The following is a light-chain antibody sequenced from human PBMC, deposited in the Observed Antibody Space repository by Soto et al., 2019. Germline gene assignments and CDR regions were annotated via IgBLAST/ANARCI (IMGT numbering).Light chain of an antibody. CDR1: QSVGGS. CDR2: DVS. V-gene: IGKV3-11*01. J-gene: IGKJ3*01. Sequence: EIVLTQSPATLSLSPGERATLSCRASQSVGGSLAWYQQRPGQAPRLLIYDVSNRATGIPARFSGSGSGTDFTLTISSLEPEDLAVYYCQQRNNWPLFTFGPGSRVDIK. CDR3: QQRNNWPLFT.